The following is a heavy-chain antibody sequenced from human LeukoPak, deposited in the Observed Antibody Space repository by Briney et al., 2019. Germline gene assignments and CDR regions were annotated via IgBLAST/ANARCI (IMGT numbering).Heavy chain of an antibody. Sequence: SETLSLTCTVSGDPISNYYWSWIRQPPGKGLEWIGYIFNSGSTNYNPSLKSRVTISGDTSKNQFSLKLSSVTAADTAVYYCARKVGAFDFWGQGTLVTVSS. J-gene: IGHJ4*02. V-gene: IGHV4-59*01. CDR3: ARKVGAFDF. CDR1: GDPISNYY. CDR2: IFNSGST. D-gene: IGHD1-26*01.